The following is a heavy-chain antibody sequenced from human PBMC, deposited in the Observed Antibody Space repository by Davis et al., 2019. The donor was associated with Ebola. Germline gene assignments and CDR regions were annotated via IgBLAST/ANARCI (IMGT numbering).Heavy chain of an antibody. CDR1: GYNFTIYW. D-gene: IGHD2-15*01. J-gene: IGHJ3*02. CDR2: IDPTDSYT. CDR3: ARRYCSGGSCYDAFDI. V-gene: IGHV5-10-1*01. Sequence: GESLKISCKGSGYNFTIYWITWVRQLPGKGLEWMGTIDPTDSYTNYSPSFQGHVTISADKSISTAYLQWSSLKASDTAMYYCARRYCSGGSCYDAFDIWGQGTMVTVSS.